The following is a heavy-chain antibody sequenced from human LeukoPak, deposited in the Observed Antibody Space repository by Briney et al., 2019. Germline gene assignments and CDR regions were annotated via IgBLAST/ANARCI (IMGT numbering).Heavy chain of an antibody. J-gene: IGHJ4*02. Sequence: GGSLRLSCAASGFTFSSYGMHWVRQAPGKGLEWVAVIAYEGSNRYYADSVKGRITISRDNSKNTLYLQMNSLSTEDTAVYYCARGSGFRIAARPFDCWGQGTLVTASS. CDR2: IAYEGSNR. V-gene: IGHV3-30*03. CDR1: GFTFSSYG. D-gene: IGHD6-6*01. CDR3: ARGSGFRIAARPFDC.